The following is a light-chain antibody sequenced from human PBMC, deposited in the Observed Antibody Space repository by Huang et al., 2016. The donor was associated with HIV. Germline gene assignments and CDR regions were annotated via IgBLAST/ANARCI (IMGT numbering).Light chain of an antibody. CDR1: QGDGNN. Sequence: EIVMTQSPATLYVSPGERATLSCRASQGDGNNLAWYQQKLGQAPRLLIYGGSALSTVLPARFSGSGSGTEFTLTISSLQSEDFAVYYCQQYNTWPYTFGQGT. V-gene: IGKV3-15*01. CDR3: QQYNTWPYT. CDR2: GGS. J-gene: IGKJ2*01.